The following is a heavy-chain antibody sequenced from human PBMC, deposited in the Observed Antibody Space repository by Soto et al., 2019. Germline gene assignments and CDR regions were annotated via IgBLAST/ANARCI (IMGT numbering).Heavy chain of an antibody. D-gene: IGHD3-22*01. CDR1: GYTFTSYG. J-gene: IGHJ4*02. CDR3: ARDSLYYDMASGRGY. CDR2: ISAYNGNT. V-gene: IGHV1-18*01. Sequence: ASVKVSCKASGYTFTSYGISWVRQAPGQGLEWMGWISAYNGNTNYAQKLQGRVTMTTDTSTSTAYMELRSLRSDDTAVYYCARDSLYYDMASGRGYWGQGTLVTVSS.